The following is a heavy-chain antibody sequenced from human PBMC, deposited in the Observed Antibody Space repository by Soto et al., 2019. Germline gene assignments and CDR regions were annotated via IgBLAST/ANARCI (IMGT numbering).Heavy chain of an antibody. CDR2: IYPGDSDT. Sequence: PGESLKISCKGSGYSFTSYWIGWVRQMPGKGLEWMGIIYPGDSDTRYSPSFQGQVTISADKSISTAYLQWSSLKASDTAMYYCARHRAMAGIPDAFDIWGQGTMVTVSS. CDR1: GYSFTSYW. D-gene: IGHD6-19*01. CDR3: ARHRAMAGIPDAFDI. J-gene: IGHJ3*02. V-gene: IGHV5-51*01.